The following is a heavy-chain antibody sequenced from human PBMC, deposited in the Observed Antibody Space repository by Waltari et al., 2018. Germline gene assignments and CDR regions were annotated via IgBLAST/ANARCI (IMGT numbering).Heavy chain of an antibody. CDR2: ISFDGLDK. CDR3: AKANRHSGQDNWFDP. CDR1: GFIFRNSG. J-gene: IGHJ5*02. D-gene: IGHD2-15*01. Sequence: QGQLVESRGGVVQPGRSLCLTCTSSGFIFRNSGLHWVRQAPSKGLEWVAVISFDGLDKRYADSVKGRFTISRDNSKNTLFLELNSLTTDDTGVYFCAKANRHSGQDNWFDPWGHGAPVTVSS. V-gene: IGHV3-30*18.